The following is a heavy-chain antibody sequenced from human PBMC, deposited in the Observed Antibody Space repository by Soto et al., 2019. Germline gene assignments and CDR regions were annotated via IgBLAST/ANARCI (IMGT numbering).Heavy chain of an antibody. V-gene: IGHV1-69*13. D-gene: IGHD2-21*02. Sequence: ASVKVSCKASGGTFSSYAISWVRQAPGQGLEWMGGIIPIFGTANYAQKFQGRVTITADESTSTAYMELSSLRSEDTAVYYCARGLVVVTAIDYYFDYWGQGTLVTVSS. CDR3: ARGLVVVTAIDYYFDY. J-gene: IGHJ4*02. CDR1: GGTFSSYA. CDR2: IIPIFGTA.